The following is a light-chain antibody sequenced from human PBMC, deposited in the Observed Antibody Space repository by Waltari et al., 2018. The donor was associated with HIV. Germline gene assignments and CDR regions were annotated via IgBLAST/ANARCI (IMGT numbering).Light chain of an antibody. Sequence: QSALTQPASVSGSPGQSITISCTGTSSDVGGYNYVSWYQQHPGKAPKLMIYDVRNRPSGVSNRFSDSKSGNTASLTISGLQAEDEADYYCSSYTSSSTWVFGGGTKLTVL. CDR3: SSYTSSSTWV. V-gene: IGLV2-14*03. CDR2: DVR. J-gene: IGLJ3*02. CDR1: SSDVGGYNY.